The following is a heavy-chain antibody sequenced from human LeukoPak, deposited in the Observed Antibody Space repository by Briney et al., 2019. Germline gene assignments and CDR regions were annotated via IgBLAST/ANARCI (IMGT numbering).Heavy chain of an antibody. J-gene: IGHJ4*02. D-gene: IGHD6-13*01. CDR3: ARRLSTIAAAAANDY. CDR2: IHPGNSET. V-gene: IGHV5-51*01. Sequence: GESLKISCKGSGYSFSSYWIAWVRQMPGKGLEWMGIIHPGNSETTYNPSFQGQVTMSADESITTAYLQWSSLEAPDTAMYYCARRLSTIAAAAANDYWGQGTLVTVSS. CDR1: GYSFSSYW.